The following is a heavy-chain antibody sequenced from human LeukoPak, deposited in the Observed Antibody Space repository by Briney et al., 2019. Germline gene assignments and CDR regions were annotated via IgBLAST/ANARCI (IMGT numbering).Heavy chain of an antibody. V-gene: IGHV3-23*01. J-gene: IGHJ4*02. CDR1: GFTFNNYA. CDR3: AKGLESSIWYTLIDN. CDR2: ISGSGGTT. Sequence: GGSLRLSCAGSGFTFNNYAMSWVRQASGKGLEWVSVISGSGGTTYYADSVKGRSTISRDNSKNTLHLQMNSLRADDTAVYYCAKGLESSIWYTLIDNWGQGTLVTVSS. D-gene: IGHD6-13*01.